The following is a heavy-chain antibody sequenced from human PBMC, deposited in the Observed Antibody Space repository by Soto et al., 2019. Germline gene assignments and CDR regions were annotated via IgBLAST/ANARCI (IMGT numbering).Heavy chain of an antibody. CDR3: ARLPLAAAYSDANT. V-gene: IGHV5-10-1*01. Sequence: SWIRQPPGKGLEWMGRIDPSDSYINYSPSFQGHVTISADKSISTAYLQWSSLKASDTAMYYCARLPLAAAYSDANTWGQGTLVTVSS. J-gene: IGHJ5*02. D-gene: IGHD6-13*01. CDR2: IDPSDSYI.